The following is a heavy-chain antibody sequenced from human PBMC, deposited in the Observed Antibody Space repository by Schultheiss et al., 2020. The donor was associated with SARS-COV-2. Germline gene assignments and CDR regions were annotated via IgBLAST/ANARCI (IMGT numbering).Heavy chain of an antibody. CDR1: GFTFSSYA. D-gene: IGHD2-2*01. V-gene: IGHV3-23*01. CDR3: ARDKPDIVVVPAAPRTYYYYGMDV. Sequence: GGSLRLSCAASGFTFSSYAMSWVRQAPGKGLEWVSAISGSGGSTYYADSVKGRFTISRDNAKNSLYLQMNSLRAEDTAVYYCARDKPDIVVVPAAPRTYYYYGMDVWGQGTTVTVSS. J-gene: IGHJ6*02. CDR2: ISGSGGST.